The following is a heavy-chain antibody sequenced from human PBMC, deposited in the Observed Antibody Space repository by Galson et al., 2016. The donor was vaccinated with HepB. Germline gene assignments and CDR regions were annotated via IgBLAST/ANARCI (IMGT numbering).Heavy chain of an antibody. D-gene: IGHD3-16*01. CDR1: GFTFNTYA. CDR3: GGFWGIIDIPGNAFEI. J-gene: IGHJ3*02. CDR2: ISGSGAST. V-gene: IGHV3-23*01. Sequence: SLRLSCAASGFTFNTYALGWIRQAPGKGLEWVSSISGSGASTFYEDSVEGRFTISRDNAKNTLNLQMSGLRPEDTATHYCGGFWGIIDIPGNAFEIWGHGTLVTVSS.